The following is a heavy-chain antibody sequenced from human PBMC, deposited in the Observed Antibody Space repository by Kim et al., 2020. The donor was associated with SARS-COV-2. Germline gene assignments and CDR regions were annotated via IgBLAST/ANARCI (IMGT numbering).Heavy chain of an antibody. V-gene: IGHV3-48*04. Sequence: GGSLRLSCAASGFTFSSYSMNWVRQAPGKGLEWVSYISSSSSTIYYADSVKGRFTISRDNAKNSLYLQMNSLRAEDTAVYYCARDDPQYRMMYSSGGVWGQGTLVTVSS. CDR1: GFTFSSYS. CDR2: ISSSSSTI. CDR3: ARDDPQYRMMYSSGGV. J-gene: IGHJ4*02. D-gene: IGHD6-19*01.